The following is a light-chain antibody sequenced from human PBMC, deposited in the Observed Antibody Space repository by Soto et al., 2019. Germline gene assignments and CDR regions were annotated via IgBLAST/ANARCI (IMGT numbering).Light chain of an antibody. J-gene: IGLJ2*01. Sequence: QSALTQPPSASGSPGQSVTISCTGSRSDIGNGDLVSWYQQHPGKAPQLIISAVNKRPSGVPDRFSGSKSGNTASLTVSGLQAEDEADYYCCSYAGRNTLIFGGGTKLTVL. CDR2: AVN. CDR1: RSDIGNGDL. CDR3: CSYAGRNTLI. V-gene: IGLV2-8*01.